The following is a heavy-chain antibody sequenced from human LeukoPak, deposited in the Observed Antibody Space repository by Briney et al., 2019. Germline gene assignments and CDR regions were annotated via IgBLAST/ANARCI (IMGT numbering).Heavy chain of an antibody. CDR1: GYTFTGYY. CDR2: INPNSGGT. CDR3: ARAAKPDQEMATHDY. V-gene: IGHV1-2*02. Sequence: GASVKVSCKASGYTFTGYYMHWVRQAPGQGLEWMGWINPNSGGTNYAQKFQGRVTMTRDTSISTAYMELSRLRSDDTAVYYCARAAKPDQEMATHDYWGQGTLVTVSS. J-gene: IGHJ4*02. D-gene: IGHD5-24*01.